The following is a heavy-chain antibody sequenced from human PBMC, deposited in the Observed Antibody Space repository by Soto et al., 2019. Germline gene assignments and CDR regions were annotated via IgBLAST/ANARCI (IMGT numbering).Heavy chain of an antibody. D-gene: IGHD3-10*01. V-gene: IGHV3-33*01. CDR1: GLTFSSYG. J-gene: IGHJ3*01. Sequence: QVQLVESGGGVVQPGKSLRLSCAASGLTFSSYGMHWVRQAPGKGLEWVAVIWYDGSNKYYADSVKGRFTISRDNSKNTLYLQMNSMRAEDTAVYYCARENYYCSGSAFLRNWGQGTMVTVSS. CDR3: ARENYYCSGSAFLRN. CDR2: IWYDGSNK.